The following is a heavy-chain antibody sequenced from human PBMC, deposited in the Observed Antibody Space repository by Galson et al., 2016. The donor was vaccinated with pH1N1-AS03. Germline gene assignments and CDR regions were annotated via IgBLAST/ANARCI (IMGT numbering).Heavy chain of an antibody. D-gene: IGHD1-26*01. Sequence: CAISGDSVFSNTAAWNWIRQSPSRGLEWLGRTYYRSKWYNDYAVFVASRITINPDTSKNQFSLQLNSVTPEDTAVYHCARDHLGAGPAFDYWGQGTLVTVSS. J-gene: IGHJ4*02. CDR1: GDSVFSNTAA. V-gene: IGHV6-1*01. CDR3: ARDHLGAGPAFDY. CDR2: TYYRSKWYN.